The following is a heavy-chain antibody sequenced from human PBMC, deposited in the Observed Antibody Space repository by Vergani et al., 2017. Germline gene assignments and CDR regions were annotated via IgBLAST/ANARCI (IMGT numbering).Heavy chain of an antibody. D-gene: IGHD6-13*01. CDR1: GGTISSGGYY. CDR3: ARAQIAAAASWGGSMDV. V-gene: IGHV4-31*03. CDR2: IYYSGST. J-gene: IGHJ6*03. Sequence: QVQLQESGPGLVKPSQTLSLTCTVSGGTISSGGYYWSWIRQHPGKGLEWIGYIYYSGSTYYNPSLKSRVTISVDTSKNQFSLKLSSVTAADTAVYYCARAQIAAAASWGGSMDVWGKGTTVTVSS.